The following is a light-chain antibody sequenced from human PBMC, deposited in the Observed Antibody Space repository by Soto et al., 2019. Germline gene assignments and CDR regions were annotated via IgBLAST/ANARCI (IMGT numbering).Light chain of an antibody. J-gene: IGLJ1*01. CDR3: SSYTNINTRACV. V-gene: IGLV2-14*01. CDR1: SGDIGSYNR. CDR2: EVT. Sequence: QSVLTQPASVSGSPGQSITISCTGTSGDIGSYNRVSWYQQHPGKAPKLIIYEVTDRPSGVSNRFSGSKSGNTASLTISGLQAEHEAEYYCSSYTNINTRACVFGTGTKVTV.